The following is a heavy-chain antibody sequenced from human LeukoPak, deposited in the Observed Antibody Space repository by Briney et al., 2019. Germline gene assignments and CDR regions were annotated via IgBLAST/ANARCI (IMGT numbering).Heavy chain of an antibody. CDR2: ISGGSDSI. V-gene: IGHV3-48*02. D-gene: IGHD1-26*01. CDR3: ARDRPPVGAIDY. Sequence: GGSLRLSCAASGFSVSSNYMSWVRQAPGEGLEWVSYISGGSDSIYYADSVKGRFTISRDNAKNSLYLQMNSLRDEDTAVYFCARDRPPVGAIDYWGQGTLVTVSS. J-gene: IGHJ4*02. CDR1: GFSVSSNY.